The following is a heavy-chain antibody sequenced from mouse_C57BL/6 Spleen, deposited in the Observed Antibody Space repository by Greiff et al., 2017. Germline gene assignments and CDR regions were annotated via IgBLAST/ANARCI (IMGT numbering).Heavy chain of an antibody. V-gene: IGHV1-12*01. CDR2: IYPGNGDT. D-gene: IGHD2-3*01. CDR1: GYTFTSYN. J-gene: IGHJ1*03. Sequence: QVQLKESGAELVRPGASVKMSCKASGYTFTSYNMHWVKQTPRQGLEWIGAIYPGNGDTSYNQKFKGKATLTVDKSSSTAYMQLSSLTSEDSAVYFCARGDGYPGYFDVWGTGTTVTVSS. CDR3: ARGDGYPGYFDV.